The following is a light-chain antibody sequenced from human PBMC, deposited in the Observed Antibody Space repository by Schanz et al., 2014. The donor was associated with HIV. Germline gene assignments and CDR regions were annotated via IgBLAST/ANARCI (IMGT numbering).Light chain of an antibody. CDR3: QQYNSYSYT. Sequence: DIQMTQSPSTLSASVGDRVTITCRASQSISAWLAWYQQKPGKAPRLLIYKASTLEGGVPSRFSGSGSETEFTLTISSLQTDDFATYYCQQYNSYSYTFGQGTKLEIK. CDR2: KAS. CDR1: QSISAW. V-gene: IGKV1-5*03. J-gene: IGKJ2*01.